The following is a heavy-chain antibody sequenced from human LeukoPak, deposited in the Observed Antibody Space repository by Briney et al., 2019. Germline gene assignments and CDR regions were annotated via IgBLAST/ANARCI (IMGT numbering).Heavy chain of an antibody. J-gene: IGHJ4*02. CDR2: IYYSGSP. D-gene: IGHD5-24*01. CDR1: GASITDYY. Sequence: MSSETLSLTCTVSGASITDYYWSWIRQPPAKGLEWIGYIYYSGSPNYNPSLKSRVTLSLDTSQNQFSLKLTSVTAADTAVYYCAYGGEAYKTGYWGQGTLVTVSS. V-gene: IGHV4-59*01. CDR3: AYGGEAYKTGY.